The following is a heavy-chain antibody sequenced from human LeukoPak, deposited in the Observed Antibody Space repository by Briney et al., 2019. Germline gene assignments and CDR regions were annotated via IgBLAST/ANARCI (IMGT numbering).Heavy chain of an antibody. CDR1: GDSIGSSDHY. D-gene: IGHD3-10*01. CDR3: ARHLYYSASAFWYIDL. J-gene: IGHJ2*01. Sequence: PSETLSLTCTISGDSIGSSDHYWVWIRHSPGNQLEWIGSVSQSGNTYYKSSLKSRVTVSIDTSKNEFSLILTSVTAADTAEYYCARHLYYSASAFWYIDLWGRGTLVIVSP. V-gene: IGHV4-39*01. CDR2: VSQSGNT.